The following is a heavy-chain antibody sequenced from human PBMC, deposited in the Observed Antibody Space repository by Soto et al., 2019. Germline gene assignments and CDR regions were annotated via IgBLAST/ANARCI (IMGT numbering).Heavy chain of an antibody. V-gene: IGHV3-21*01. Sequence: EVQLVESGGGLVKPGGSLRLSCAASGFTFSSYSMNWVRQAPGKGLEWVSSISSSSSYIYYADSVKGRFTISRDNAKNSLYLQMNSLRAEDTAVYYCARISVMVRGRYYGMDDWGQGTTVTVSS. J-gene: IGHJ6*02. D-gene: IGHD3-10*01. CDR1: GFTFSSYS. CDR3: ARISVMVRGRYYGMDD. CDR2: ISSSSSYI.